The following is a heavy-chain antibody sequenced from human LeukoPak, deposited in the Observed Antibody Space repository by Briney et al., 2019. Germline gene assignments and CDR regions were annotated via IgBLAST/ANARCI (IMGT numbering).Heavy chain of an antibody. J-gene: IGHJ4*02. D-gene: IGHD3-9*01. Sequence: PGGSLRLSCAASGFTFSSYGMHWVRQAPGKGLEWVADIWYDGSNKYYADSVKGRFTISRDNSKNTLYLQMNSLRDEDTAVYYCARDHSNYDILTGYDYWGQGTLVTVPS. CDR2: IWYDGSNK. CDR1: GFTFSSYG. V-gene: IGHV3-33*01. CDR3: ARDHSNYDILTGYDY.